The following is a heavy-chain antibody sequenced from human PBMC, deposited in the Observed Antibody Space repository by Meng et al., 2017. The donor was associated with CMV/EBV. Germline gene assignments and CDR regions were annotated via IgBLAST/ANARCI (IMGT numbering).Heavy chain of an antibody. CDR3: AREAAETYYYYGMDV. Sequence: GESLKISCAASGFTFSSYWMHWVRQAPGKGLVWVSRTNSDGSSTSYADSVKGRFTISRDNAKNTLYLQMNSLRAEDTAVYYCAREAAETYYYYGMDVWGQGTTVTVSS. CDR2: TNSDGSST. V-gene: IGHV3-74*01. D-gene: IGHD6-13*01. J-gene: IGHJ6*02. CDR1: GFTFSSYW.